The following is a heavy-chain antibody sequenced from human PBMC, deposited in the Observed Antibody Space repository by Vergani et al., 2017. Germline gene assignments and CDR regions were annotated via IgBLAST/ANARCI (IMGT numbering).Heavy chain of an antibody. Sequence: QVQLQQSGPGLVRPSQTLSLTCVISGDSVTNNTTTWIWMRQSPSIGLEWRGRTYYRSKWSTDYAESVKSRLTIDPDTSKNLFSLHLNSVTPEDTAVYYCARVTAVPGAIWFDPWGQGTLVTVSS. CDR1: GDSVTNNTTT. D-gene: IGHD6-19*01. CDR2: TYYRSKWST. V-gene: IGHV6-1*01. CDR3: ARVTAVPGAIWFDP. J-gene: IGHJ5*02.